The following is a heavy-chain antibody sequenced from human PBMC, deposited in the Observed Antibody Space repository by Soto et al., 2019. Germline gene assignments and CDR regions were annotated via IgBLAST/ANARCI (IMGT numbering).Heavy chain of an antibody. V-gene: IGHV3-53*04. D-gene: IGHD6-13*01. J-gene: IGHJ6*03. CDR3: ARGAAAAGRYYYYYMDV. CDR2: IYSGGST. Sequence: EVQLVESGGGLVQPGGSLRLSCAASGFTVSSNYTSWVRQAPGKGLEWVSVIYSGGSTYYADSVKGRFTISRHNSKNTLYLQMNSLRAEDTAVYYCARGAAAAGRYYYYYMDVWGKGTTVTVSS. CDR1: GFTVSSNY.